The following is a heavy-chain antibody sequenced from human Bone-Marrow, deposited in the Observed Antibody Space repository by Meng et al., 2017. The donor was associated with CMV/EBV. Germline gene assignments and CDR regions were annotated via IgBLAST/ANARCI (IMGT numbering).Heavy chain of an antibody. Sequence: LNISCAASGFTFNSYAMSWVRQAPGKGLEWVSTISGSGGTTSYADSVKGRFTISRDNSKNTLYLQMKSLRAEDTAVYYCARDRVWVNDWGQGTLVTVSS. D-gene: IGHD1-26*01. CDR3: ARDRVWVND. J-gene: IGHJ4*02. CDR2: ISGSGGTT. CDR1: GFTFNSYA. V-gene: IGHV3-23*01.